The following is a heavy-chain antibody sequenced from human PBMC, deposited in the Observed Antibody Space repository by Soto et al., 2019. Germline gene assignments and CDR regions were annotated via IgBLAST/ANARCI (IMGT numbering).Heavy chain of an antibody. CDR3: AREYRYDSSGYYSYYYYYYGMDV. CDR2: IKQDGSEK. Sequence: GGSLRLSCAASGFTFSSYWMSWVRQAPGKGLEWVANIKQDGSEKYYVDSVKGRFTISRDNAKNSLYLQMNSLRAEDTAVYYCAREYRYDSSGYYSYYYYYYGMDVWGQGTTVTVPS. V-gene: IGHV3-7*03. J-gene: IGHJ6*02. CDR1: GFTFSSYW. D-gene: IGHD3-22*01.